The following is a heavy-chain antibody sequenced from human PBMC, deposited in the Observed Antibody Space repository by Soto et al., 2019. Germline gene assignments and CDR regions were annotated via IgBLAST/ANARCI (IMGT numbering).Heavy chain of an antibody. CDR1: GFTFISSA. V-gene: IGHV1-58*02. CDR3: AAASSTSGGYYGMDV. Sequence: QMQLVQSGPEVKKPGTSVKVFCKTSGFTFISSAMQWVRQARGQRLEWIGWIVVGSGHTNYAQKFQERVTITRDMSTTTAYMELSSLRSEDTAVYYCAAASSTSGGYYGMDVWGQGTTVTVSS. D-gene: IGHD2-2*01. CDR2: IVVGSGHT. J-gene: IGHJ6*02.